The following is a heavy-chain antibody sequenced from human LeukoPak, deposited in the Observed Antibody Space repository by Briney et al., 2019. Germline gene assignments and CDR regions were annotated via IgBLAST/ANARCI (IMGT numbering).Heavy chain of an antibody. CDR3: ARAVSEDYYGSGSYYDY. J-gene: IGHJ4*02. V-gene: IGHV4-59*12. CDR1: GGSISSYY. Sequence: PSETLSLTCTVSGGSISSYYWSWIRQPPGKGVEWIGYIYYSGSTNYNPSLKSRVTISVDTSKNQFSLKLSSVTAADTAVYYCARAVSEDYYGSGSYYDYWGQGTLVTVSS. D-gene: IGHD3-10*01. CDR2: IYYSGST.